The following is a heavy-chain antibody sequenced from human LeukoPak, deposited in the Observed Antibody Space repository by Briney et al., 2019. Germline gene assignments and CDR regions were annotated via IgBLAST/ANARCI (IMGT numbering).Heavy chain of an antibody. V-gene: IGHV3-23*01. CDR2: LSASGGGT. D-gene: IGHD3-22*01. CDR3: AKRGVVIRVILVGFHEEAYYFDS. J-gene: IGHJ4*02. CDR1: GITLSNYG. Sequence: GGSLRLSCAVSGITLSNYGMAWVRQAPGKGLEWVASLSASGGGTSYADSVRGRFTISRDNAKNTLYLQMNSLRAEDTAVYFCAKRGVVIRVILVGFHEEAYYFDSWGQGALVTVSS.